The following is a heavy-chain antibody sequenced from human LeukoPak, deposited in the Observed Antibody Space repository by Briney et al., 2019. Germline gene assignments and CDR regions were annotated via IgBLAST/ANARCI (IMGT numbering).Heavy chain of an antibody. V-gene: IGHV3-23*01. D-gene: IGHD3-22*01. J-gene: IGHJ5*02. CDR3: ARWDSSGYFNWFDP. CDR1: GFTFSSYA. CDR2: ISGSGGST. Sequence: GGSLRLSCAASGFTFSSYAMSWVRQAPGRGLEWVSAISGSGGSTYYADSVKGRFTISRDNSKNTLYLQMNSLRAEDTAVYYCARWDSSGYFNWFDPWGQGTLVTVSS.